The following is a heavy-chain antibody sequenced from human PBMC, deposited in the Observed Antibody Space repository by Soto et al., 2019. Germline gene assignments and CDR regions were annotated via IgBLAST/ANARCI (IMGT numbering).Heavy chain of an antibody. J-gene: IGHJ6*02. CDR2: IIPIFGTA. Sequence: SVKVSCKASGGTFSSYAISWVRQAPGQGLEWMGGIIPIFGTANYAQTFQCRVTITADESTSTDYMELSSLRSEDTAVYYCARGYDILRGQYGFYHYGMDVWGQGTTVTVSS. CDR3: ARGYDILRGQYGFYHYGMDV. CDR1: GGTFSSYA. D-gene: IGHD3-9*01. V-gene: IGHV1-69*13.